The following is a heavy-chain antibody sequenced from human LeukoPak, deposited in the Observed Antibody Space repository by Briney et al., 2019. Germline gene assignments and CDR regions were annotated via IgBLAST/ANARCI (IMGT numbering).Heavy chain of an antibody. CDR2: ISSNGGST. J-gene: IGHJ4*02. Sequence: GGSLRLSCAASGFTFSSYAMHWVRQAPGKGLEYVSAISSNGGSTYYANSVKGRFTISRDNSKNTLYLQMGSLRAEDMAVYYCARASHYSSGWYILDYWGQGTLVTVSS. D-gene: IGHD6-19*01. CDR3: ARASHYSSGWYILDY. CDR1: GFTFSSYA. V-gene: IGHV3-64*01.